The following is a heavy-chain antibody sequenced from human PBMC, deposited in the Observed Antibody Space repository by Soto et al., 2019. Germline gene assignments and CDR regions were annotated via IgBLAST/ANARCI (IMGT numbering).Heavy chain of an antibody. V-gene: IGHV3-66*01. CDR3: ARDNVMTTVDY. CDR1: WFTVRSHY. D-gene: IGHD4-17*01. CDR2: IYSGGGT. J-gene: IGHJ4*02. Sequence: GGALRLSCAASWFTVRSHYITWVRQAPGKGLEWVSVIYSGGGTYYAASVKGRFTISRDTSKNTLYLQMNSLRAEDTAVYYCARDNVMTTVDYWGQGTLVTVPS.